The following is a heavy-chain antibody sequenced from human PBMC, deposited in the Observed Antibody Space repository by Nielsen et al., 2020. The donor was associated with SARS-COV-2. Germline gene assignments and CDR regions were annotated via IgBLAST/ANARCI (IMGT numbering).Heavy chain of an antibody. CDR3: ARGTGTTRNYYYFHGMDV. D-gene: IGHD1-1*01. CDR2: IIPIFGTA. CDR1: GGTFSSYA. Sequence: SVKVSCKASGGTFSSYAISWVRQAPGQGLEWMGGIIPIFGTANYAQKFQGRVTISADKSTSAAYMDLSSLRSEDTALYYCARGTGTTRNYYYFHGMDVWGQGTTVTVSS. J-gene: IGHJ6*02. V-gene: IGHV1-69*06.